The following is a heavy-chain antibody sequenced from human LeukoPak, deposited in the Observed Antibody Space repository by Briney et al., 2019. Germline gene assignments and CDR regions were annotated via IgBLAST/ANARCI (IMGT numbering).Heavy chain of an antibody. CDR2: ISSNGGST. V-gene: IGHV3-64*01. CDR3: ARTYYYDSSGYEFQH. D-gene: IGHD3-22*01. Sequence: GGSLRLSCAASGFTFSSYAMHWVRQAPGKGLEYVSAISSNGGSTYYANSVKGRFTISRDNSKNTLYLQMGSLRAEDMAVYYCARTYYYDSSGYEFQHWGQGTLDTVSS. CDR1: GFTFSSYA. J-gene: IGHJ1*01.